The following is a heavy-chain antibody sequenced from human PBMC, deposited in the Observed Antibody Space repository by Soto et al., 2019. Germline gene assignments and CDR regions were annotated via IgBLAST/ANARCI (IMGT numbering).Heavy chain of an antibody. D-gene: IGHD6-13*01. V-gene: IGHV4-31*03. Sequence: QVQLQESGPGLVKPSQTLSLTSTVSGGSFSSGAYHWSWVRQHPGQGLEWIASISYRGITYSNPSLKSRLSMSVDTSKNQFSLNLTSVTAADTAVYHCARMSATGTRWFDPWGQGTLVTVSS. J-gene: IGHJ5*02. CDR2: ISYRGIT. CDR1: GGSFSSGAYH. CDR3: ARMSATGTRWFDP.